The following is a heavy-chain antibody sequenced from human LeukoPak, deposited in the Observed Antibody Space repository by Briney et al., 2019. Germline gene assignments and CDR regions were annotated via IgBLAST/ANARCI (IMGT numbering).Heavy chain of an antibody. Sequence: PSGTLSLTCAVSGGSISSSNWWSWVRQPPGKGLEWIGEIYHSGSTNYNPSLKSRVTISVDKSKNQFSLKLSSVTAADTAVYYCARVRVGPMATTWVQHFDYWGQGTLVTVSS. V-gene: IGHV4-4*02. J-gene: IGHJ4*02. CDR3: ARVRVGPMATTWVQHFDY. CDR1: GGSISSSNW. D-gene: IGHD5-24*01. CDR2: IYHSGST.